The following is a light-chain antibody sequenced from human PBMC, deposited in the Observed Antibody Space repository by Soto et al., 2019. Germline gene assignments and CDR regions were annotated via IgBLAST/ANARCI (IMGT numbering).Light chain of an antibody. CDR3: QQYNNWPRT. CDR2: DAS. J-gene: IGKJ1*01. CDR1: QSVGSY. Sequence: EIVLTQSPATLSLSPGERATLSCRASQSVGSYLTWYQQKPGQAPRLLIYDASNRAAGVPARFSCSGSGTDFTLTISSLEPEDFAVYYCQQYNNWPRTFGQGTKVDIK. V-gene: IGKV3-11*01.